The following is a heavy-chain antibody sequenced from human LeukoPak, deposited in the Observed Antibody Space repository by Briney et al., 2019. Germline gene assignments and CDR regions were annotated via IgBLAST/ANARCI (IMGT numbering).Heavy chain of an antibody. CDR3: ARDVPKVVVAATRPY. CDR1: GFTVSSNY. Sequence: PGGSLRLSCAASGFTVSSNYMSWVRQAPGKGLEWVSVIYSGGSTYYAGSVKGRFTISRDNSKNTLYLQMNSLRAEDMAVYYCARDVPKVVVAATRPYWGQGALVTVSS. J-gene: IGHJ4*02. D-gene: IGHD2-15*01. CDR2: IYSGGST. V-gene: IGHV3-53*01.